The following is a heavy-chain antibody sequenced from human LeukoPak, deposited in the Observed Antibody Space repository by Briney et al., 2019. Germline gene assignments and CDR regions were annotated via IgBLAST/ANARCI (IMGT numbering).Heavy chain of an antibody. CDR3: ARHCRAVLVVPVARGDYFDY. D-gene: IGHD2-2*01. CDR1: GGSISSSSYH. V-gene: IGHV4-39*01. Sequence: SETLSLTRTVSGGSISSSSYHWGWIRQSPGEGLQWITSMSYSGATYYNPPLQSRVTISVDTSKNQFSLKLYSVTAADTAVYYCARHCRAVLVVPVARGDYFDYLGQGTLVTVSS. J-gene: IGHJ4*02. CDR2: MSYSGAT.